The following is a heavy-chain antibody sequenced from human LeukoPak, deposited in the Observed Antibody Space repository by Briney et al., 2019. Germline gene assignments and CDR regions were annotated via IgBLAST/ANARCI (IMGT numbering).Heavy chain of an antibody. CDR3: ARVTSYGDYELTDY. V-gene: IGHV4-30-4*01. J-gene: IGHJ4*02. Sequence: SQTLSLTCTVSGGSTSSGDYYWSWIRQPPGKSLEWIGYIYYSGSTYYNPSLKSRVTISVDTSKNQFSLKLSSVTAADTAVYYCARVTSYGDYELTDYWGQGTLVTVSS. D-gene: IGHD4-17*01. CDR2: IYYSGST. CDR1: GGSTSSGDYY.